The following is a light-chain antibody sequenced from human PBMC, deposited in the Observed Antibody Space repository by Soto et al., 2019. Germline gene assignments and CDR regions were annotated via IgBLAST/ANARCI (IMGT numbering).Light chain of an antibody. CDR1: QSVSSN. CDR2: GAS. J-gene: IGKJ5*01. CDR3: QQRSNWPQIT. V-gene: IGKV3-11*01. Sequence: EIVLTQSPGTLSPSPGERATLSCRASQSVSSNLAWYQQKPGQAPRLLIYGASTRATGIPARFSGSGSGTDFTLTIGSLEPEDFAVYYCQQRSNWPQITFGQGTRLEIK.